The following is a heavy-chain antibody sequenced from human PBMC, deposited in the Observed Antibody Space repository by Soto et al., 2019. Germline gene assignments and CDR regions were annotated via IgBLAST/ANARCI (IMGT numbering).Heavy chain of an antibody. CDR2: LYMDDTT. CDR3: AGTESCSSSTQFDY. J-gene: IGHJ4*02. D-gene: IGHD6-6*01. CDR1: GFSVSDNY. V-gene: IGHV3-53*01. Sequence: GGSLRLSCAASGFSVSDNYMSWVRQAPGKGLEWIAVLYMDDTTYYTDSIKGRFTVSRDNSKNILYLHMNSLRAEDTAVYYCAGTESCSSSTQFDYWGQGP.